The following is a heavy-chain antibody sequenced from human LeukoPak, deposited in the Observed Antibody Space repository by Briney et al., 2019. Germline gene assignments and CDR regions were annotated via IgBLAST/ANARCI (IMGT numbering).Heavy chain of an antibody. Sequence: SETLSLTCTVSGVSTSSGYWSWIRQPAGKGLEWMGRISTSLPTYYNPSLKSRVAVSLDTSENHFSLRLNSVTAADTAVYYCARGYGSGSYSTWGQGTLVTVSS. CDR2: ISTSLPT. D-gene: IGHD3-10*01. J-gene: IGHJ5*02. CDR1: GVSTSSGY. V-gene: IGHV4-4*07. CDR3: ARGYGSGSYST.